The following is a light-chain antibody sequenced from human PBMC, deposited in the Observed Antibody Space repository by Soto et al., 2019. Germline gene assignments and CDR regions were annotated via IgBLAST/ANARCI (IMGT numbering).Light chain of an antibody. Sequence: DIQMTQSPSSLSASVGDRVTITCRASQSISSHLNWYQQKPGKAPKLLIYAASSLEGGVPSRFSGSGSGTDFTLTISSLQPEDFATYYCQQSYSTSPTFGPGTKVDIK. CDR2: AAS. V-gene: IGKV1-39*01. CDR1: QSISSH. J-gene: IGKJ3*01. CDR3: QQSYSTSPT.